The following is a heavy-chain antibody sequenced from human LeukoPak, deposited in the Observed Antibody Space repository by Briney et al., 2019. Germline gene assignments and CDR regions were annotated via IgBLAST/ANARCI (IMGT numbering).Heavy chain of an antibody. CDR1: GGSISSYY. D-gene: IGHD3-10*01. V-gene: IGHV4-59*12. CDR3: ARFRPVFRGVIGGIDY. J-gene: IGHJ4*02. CDR2: IYYSGST. Sequence: SETLSLTCTVSGGSISSYYWSWIRQPPGKGLEWIGYIYYSGSTNYNPSLKSRISISVDTSKNQFSLKLSSVTAADTAVYYCARFRPVFRGVIGGIDYWGQGTLVTVSS.